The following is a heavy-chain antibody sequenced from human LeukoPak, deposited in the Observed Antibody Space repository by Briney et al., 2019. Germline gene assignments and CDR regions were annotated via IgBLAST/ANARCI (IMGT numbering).Heavy chain of an antibody. Sequence: PSETLSLTCTVSGGSISSSSYYWGWIRQPPGKGLEWIGSIYYSGSTYYNPSLKSRVTISVDTSKNQFSLKLSSVTAADTAVYYCARGGYDILTGYSLYYFDYWGQGTLVTVSS. CDR3: ARGGYDILTGYSLYYFDY. D-gene: IGHD3-9*01. V-gene: IGHV4-39*07. CDR2: IYYSGST. CDR1: GGSISSSSYY. J-gene: IGHJ4*02.